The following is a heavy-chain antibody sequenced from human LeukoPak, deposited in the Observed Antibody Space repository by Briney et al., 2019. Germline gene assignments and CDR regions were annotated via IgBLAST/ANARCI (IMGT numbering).Heavy chain of an antibody. CDR2: INPDGNKK. D-gene: IGHD5-18*01. V-gene: IGHV3-7*01. CDR3: ARDLAYSRLDY. Sequence: PGGSLRLSCAVSGLTFSGSWMDWVRQAPGKGLEWVASINPDGNKKYSADSVKGRFTITRDNAENSLYLQMNSLRVEETAFYYCARDLAYSRLDYWGQGMLVTVSS. J-gene: IGHJ4*02. CDR1: GLTFSGSW.